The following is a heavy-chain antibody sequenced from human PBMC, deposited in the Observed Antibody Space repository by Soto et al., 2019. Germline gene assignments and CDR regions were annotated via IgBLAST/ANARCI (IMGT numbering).Heavy chain of an antibody. CDR3: ARRHSSSWYGLDY. CDR2: IYHSGGT. CDR1: GYSISSGYY. J-gene: IGHJ4*02. Sequence: SETLSLTCAVSGYSISSGYYWGWIRQPPGKGLEWIGSIYHSGGTYYNPSLKSRVTISVDTSKNQFSLKLSSVTAADTAVYYCARRHSSSWYGLDYWGQGTLVTVSS. V-gene: IGHV4-38-2*01. D-gene: IGHD6-13*01.